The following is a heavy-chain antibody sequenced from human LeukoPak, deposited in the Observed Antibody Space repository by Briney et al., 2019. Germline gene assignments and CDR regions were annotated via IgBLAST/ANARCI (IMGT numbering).Heavy chain of an antibody. D-gene: IGHD2-2*01. CDR3: ARIIGYCSSTSCSWGFDY. CDR2: INPNSGGT. V-gene: IGHV1-2*02. CDR1: GYTFTGYY. Sequence: ASVKVSCKASGYTFTGYYMHWVRQAPGQGLEWMGWINPNSGGTNYAQKFQGSVTMTRDTSISTAYMELSRLRSDDTAVYYCARIIGYCSSTSCSWGFDYWGQGTLVTVSS. J-gene: IGHJ4*02.